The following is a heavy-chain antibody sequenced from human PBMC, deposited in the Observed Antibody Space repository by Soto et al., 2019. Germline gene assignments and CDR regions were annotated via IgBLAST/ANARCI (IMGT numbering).Heavy chain of an antibody. J-gene: IGHJ4*02. CDR1: GYIFITYG. D-gene: IGHD3-10*01. Sequence: GASVKGSCKASGYIFITYGISWVRQAPGQGLEWMGRISTYNGNTNYAQNLQGRVTMTTDTSTSTAYMELRSLRSDDTAVYYCARDLDGSGSYYTDYWGPGTLVTVSS. V-gene: IGHV1-18*01. CDR2: ISTYNGNT. CDR3: ARDLDGSGSYYTDY.